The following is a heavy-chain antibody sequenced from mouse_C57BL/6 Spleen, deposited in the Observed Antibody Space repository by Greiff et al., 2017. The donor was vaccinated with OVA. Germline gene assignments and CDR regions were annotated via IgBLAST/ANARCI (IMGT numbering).Heavy chain of an antibody. D-gene: IGHD2-5*01. CDR1: GYTFPSYW. CDR2: IYPGNSDT. J-gene: IGHJ4*01. CDR3: TRAGYSNYVGAMDY. Sequence: EVKLQESGTVLARPGASVKMSCKTSGYTFPSYWMHWVKQRPGQGLEWIGAIYPGNSDTSSNQQFTGKAKLTAVTSARTAYMERSSLTNEDSAVYYCTRAGYSNYVGAMDYWGQGTSVTVSS. V-gene: IGHV1-5*01.